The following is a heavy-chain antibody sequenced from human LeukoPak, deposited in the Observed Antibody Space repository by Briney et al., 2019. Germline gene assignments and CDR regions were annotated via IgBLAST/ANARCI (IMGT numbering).Heavy chain of an antibody. V-gene: IGHV4-34*01. J-gene: IGHJ4*02. Sequence: SETLSLTCAVYGGSFSGYYWSWIRQPPGKGLEWIGEINNSGSTNYNPALKSRVTISVDTSNNQFSLKLSSVIAADTAVYYCARTPPYCSSTSCYDFDHWGQGTLVAVYS. CDR3: ARTPPYCSSTSCYDFDH. CDR1: GGSFSGYY. D-gene: IGHD2-2*01. CDR2: INNSGST.